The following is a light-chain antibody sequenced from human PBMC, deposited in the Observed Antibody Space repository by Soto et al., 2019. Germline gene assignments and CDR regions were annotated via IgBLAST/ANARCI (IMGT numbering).Light chain of an antibody. CDR1: SSDVGGYKY. V-gene: IGLV2-14*01. CDR3: ASYTSSSTSVI. CDR2: EVS. Sequence: QSVLTQPASVSGSPGRSITISCTGTSSDVGGYKYVSWYQQHPDKAPKLIIFEVSNRPSGISSRFSGSKSGNTASLTISGLQAEEEADYSCASYTSSSTSVIFGRGTKVTVL. J-gene: IGLJ2*01.